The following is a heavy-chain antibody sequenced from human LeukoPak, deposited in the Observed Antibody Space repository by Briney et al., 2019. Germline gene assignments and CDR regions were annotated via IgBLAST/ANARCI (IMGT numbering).Heavy chain of an antibody. CDR3: ARRSYDYVWGSYRYSAVYYFDY. D-gene: IGHD3-16*02. CDR2: IKQDGSEK. V-gene: IGHV3-7*01. CDR1: GFTFSSYW. Sequence: GGSLRLSCAASGFTFSSYWMSWVRQAPGKGLEWVANIKQDGSEKYYVDSVKGRFTISRDNAKNSLYLQMNSLRAEDTAVYYCARRSYDYVWGSYRYSAVYYFDYWGQGTLVTVSS. J-gene: IGHJ4*02.